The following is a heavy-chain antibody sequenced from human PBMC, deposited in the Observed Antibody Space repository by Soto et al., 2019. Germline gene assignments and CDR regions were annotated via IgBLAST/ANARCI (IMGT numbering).Heavy chain of an antibody. D-gene: IGHD1-20*01. CDR3: AREDITGTSLHYYYYGMDV. CDR1: GYTFTGYY. J-gene: IGHJ6*02. Sequence: GASVKVSCKASGYTFTGYYIHWVRQAPGQGLEWMGWINPNNGDTNYAQRFQGRVTMTRDTSISTAYMELSRLRSDDTAVYYCAREDITGTSLHYYYYGMDVWGQGTTVTVSS. V-gene: IGHV1-2*02. CDR2: INPNNGDT.